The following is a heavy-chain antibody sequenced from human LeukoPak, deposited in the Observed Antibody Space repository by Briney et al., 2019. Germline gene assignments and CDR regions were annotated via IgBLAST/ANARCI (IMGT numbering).Heavy chain of an antibody. Sequence: GGSLRLSCAASGFTFSDYYMSWIRQAPGKGLVWVSRISGDGTARNYADSVKGRFTISRDDAKNTVDLQMNSLRGEDTAVYYYVRGRGSYGWFDPWGQGTLVTVSS. CDR3: VRGRGSYGWFDP. CDR2: ISGDGTAR. D-gene: IGHD3-10*01. CDR1: GFTFSDYY. J-gene: IGHJ5*02. V-gene: IGHV3-74*01.